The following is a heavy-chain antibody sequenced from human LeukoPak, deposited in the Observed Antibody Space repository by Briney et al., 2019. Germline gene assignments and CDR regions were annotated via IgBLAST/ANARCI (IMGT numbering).Heavy chain of an antibody. CDR1: GFTFSDYY. J-gene: IGHJ6*02. D-gene: IGHD1-26*01. CDR2: ISSSGSTM. V-gene: IGHV3-11*04. CDR3: AKEEDGSYARGYYYYGVDV. Sequence: PGGSLRLSCAASGFTFSDYYMSWIRQAPGKGLEWVSYISSSGSTMYYADSVKGRFTISRDNAKNSLYLQMNSLRAEDTAVYYCAKEEDGSYARGYYYYGVDVWGQGTTVTVSS.